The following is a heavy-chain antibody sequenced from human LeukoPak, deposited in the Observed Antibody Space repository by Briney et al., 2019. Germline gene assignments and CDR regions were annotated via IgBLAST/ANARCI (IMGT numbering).Heavy chain of an antibody. D-gene: IGHD6-19*01. CDR2: ISSSISTV. CDR3: ARGKVAVAATDDAFEI. Sequence: PGGSLRLSCEASGFTFSFYSMNWVRQAPGKGLEWISYISSSISTVYYADSVKGRFTISRDNAKNLLYLQMNSLRAEDTAVYYCARGKVAVAATDDAFEIWGQGTIVTVSS. CDR1: GFTFSFYS. V-gene: IGHV3-48*01. J-gene: IGHJ3*02.